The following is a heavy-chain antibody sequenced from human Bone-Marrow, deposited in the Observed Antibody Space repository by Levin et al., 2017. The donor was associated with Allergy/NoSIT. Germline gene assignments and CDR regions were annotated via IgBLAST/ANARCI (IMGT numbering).Heavy chain of an antibody. D-gene: IGHD2-8*01. Sequence: GGSLRLSCAASGFTFSGSAMYWVRQASGKGLEWVGRIRSKGNNYATEYAASVKGRFTISRDDSKNTAYLQMDSLKTEDTAVYFCTRHVETADPERDCSKGVCYTDYWGQGTLVTVSS. J-gene: IGHJ4*02. V-gene: IGHV3-73*01. CDR3: TRHVETADPERDCSKGVCYTDY. CDR1: GFTFSGSA. CDR2: IRSKGNNYAT.